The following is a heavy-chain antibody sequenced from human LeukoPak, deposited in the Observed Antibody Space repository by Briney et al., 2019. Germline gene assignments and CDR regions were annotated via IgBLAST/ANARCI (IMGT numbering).Heavy chain of an antibody. V-gene: IGHV1-69*05. J-gene: IGHJ4*02. CDR2: IIPIFGTA. D-gene: IGHD6-19*01. CDR3: ARDEAVGTGAGKQWLIIDY. CDR1: GGTFSSYA. Sequence: SVKVSCKASGGTFSSYAISWVRQAPGQGLEWMGGIIPIFGTANYAQKFQGRVTITTDESTSTAYMELSSLRSEDTAVYYCARDEAVGTGAGKQWLIIDYWGQGTLVTASS.